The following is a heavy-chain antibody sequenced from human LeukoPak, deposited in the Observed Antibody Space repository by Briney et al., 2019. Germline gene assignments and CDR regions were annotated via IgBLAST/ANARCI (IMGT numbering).Heavy chain of an antibody. V-gene: IGHV1-69*04. CDR1: GGTFSSYA. CDR2: IIPILGIA. D-gene: IGHD5-24*01. J-gene: IGHJ4*02. Sequence: SVKVSCKASGGTFSSYAISWVRQAPGQGLEWMGRIIPILGIANYAQKFQGRVTITADKSTNTAYMELSSLRSEDTAVYYCARDGYNHEADYWGQGTLVTVSS. CDR3: ARDGYNHEADY.